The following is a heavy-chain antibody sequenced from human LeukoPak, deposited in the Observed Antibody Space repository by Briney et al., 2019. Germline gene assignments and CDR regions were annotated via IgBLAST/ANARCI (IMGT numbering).Heavy chain of an antibody. J-gene: IGHJ4*02. V-gene: IGHV3-23*01. CDR3: AKKTGGTYPFDY. Sequence: PGGSLRLSCAASGFTFSGYAMNWVRQAPGKGLEWVSVISGSARSTSYADSVKGRFTISRDNSKNTLYLQMSSLRAEDMAVYYCAKKTGGTYPFDYWGQGTLVTVSS. CDR2: ISGSARST. D-gene: IGHD1-26*01. CDR1: GFTFSGYA.